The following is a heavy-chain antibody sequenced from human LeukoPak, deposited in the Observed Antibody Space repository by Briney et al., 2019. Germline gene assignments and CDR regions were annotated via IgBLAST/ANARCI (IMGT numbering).Heavy chain of an antibody. J-gene: IGHJ5*02. V-gene: IGHV1-18*01. D-gene: IGHD3-3*01. Sequence: ASVKVSCKASGYTFTSYGISWVRQAPGQGLEWMGWISAYNGNTNYAQKLQGRVTMTTDTSTSTAYMELRSLRSDDTAMYYCAREDPYYDFWSGYSQVNWFDPWGQGTLVTVSS. CDR3: AREDPYYDFWSGYSQVNWFDP. CDR2: ISAYNGNT. CDR1: GYTFTSYG.